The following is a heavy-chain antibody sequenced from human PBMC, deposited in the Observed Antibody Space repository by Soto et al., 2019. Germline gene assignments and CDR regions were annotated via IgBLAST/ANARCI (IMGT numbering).Heavy chain of an antibody. CDR1: GGSISSYY. V-gene: IGHV4-59*01. J-gene: IGHJ5*02. Sequence: SETLSLTCTVSGGSISSYYWSWIRQPPGKGLEWIGYIYYSGSTNYNPSLKSRVTISVDTSKNQFSLKLSSVTAADTAVYYCARQGSSSSPTINWFDPWGQGTLVTVSS. D-gene: IGHD6-6*01. CDR2: IYYSGST. CDR3: ARQGSSSSPTINWFDP.